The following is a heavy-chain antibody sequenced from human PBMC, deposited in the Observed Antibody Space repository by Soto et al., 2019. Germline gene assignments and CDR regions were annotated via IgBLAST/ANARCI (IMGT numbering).Heavy chain of an antibody. CDR3: AKDLFTSHSNYYYYYMDV. Sequence: ASVKVSCKASGYTFTSYAMHWVRQAPGQRLEWMGWINAGNGNTKYSQKFQGRVTITRDTSASTVYMELNSLRAEDTAVYYCAKDLFTSHSNYYYYYMDVWGKGTTVTVSS. D-gene: IGHD2-2*01. CDR2: INAGNGNT. V-gene: IGHV1-3*01. J-gene: IGHJ6*03. CDR1: GYTFTSYA.